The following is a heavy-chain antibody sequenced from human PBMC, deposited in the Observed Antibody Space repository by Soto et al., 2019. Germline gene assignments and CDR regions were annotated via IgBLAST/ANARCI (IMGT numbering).Heavy chain of an antibody. CDR3: ARDKGGGWYYFDS. CDR1: GFTVSDNY. Sequence: GGSLRLSCAASGFTVSDNYMTWVRQAPGEGLEWVSVLYSAGNAYYADSAQGRFTISRDDSKNTLYLQMNRLRAEDTAVYYCARDKGGGWYYFDSWGQGTLVTVSS. D-gene: IGHD6-19*01. V-gene: IGHV3-53*01. J-gene: IGHJ4*02. CDR2: LYSAGNA.